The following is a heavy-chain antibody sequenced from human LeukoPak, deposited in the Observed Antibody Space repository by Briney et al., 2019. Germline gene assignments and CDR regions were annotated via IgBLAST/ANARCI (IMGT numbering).Heavy chain of an antibody. J-gene: IGHJ4*02. D-gene: IGHD2-15*01. CDR2: ISGSGGST. CDR3: AKGGISCSGGSCYRYYFDY. V-gene: IGHV3-23*01. CDR1: GFTFSSYA. Sequence: GGSLRLSCAASGFTFSSYAMSWVRQAPGKGLEWVPAISGSGGSTYYAGSVKGRFTISRDNSKNTLYLQMNSLRAEDTAVYYCAKGGISCSGGSCYRYYFDYWGQGTLVTVSS.